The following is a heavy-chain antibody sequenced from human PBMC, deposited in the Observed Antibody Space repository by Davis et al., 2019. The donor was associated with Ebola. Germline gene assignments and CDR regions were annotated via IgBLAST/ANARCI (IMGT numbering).Heavy chain of an antibody. D-gene: IGHD3-10*01. V-gene: IGHV1-3*01. CDR1: GYIFTGYA. CDR2: INAGNGNT. J-gene: IGHJ6*02. Sequence: ASVKVSCKASGYIFTGYAMHWVRQAPGQRLEWMGWINAGNGNTKYSQKFQGRVTITRDTSASTAYMELSSLRSEDTAVYYCARDLTMVRGSKGYYYYYYGMDVWGQGTTVTVSS. CDR3: ARDLTMVRGSKGYYYYYYGMDV.